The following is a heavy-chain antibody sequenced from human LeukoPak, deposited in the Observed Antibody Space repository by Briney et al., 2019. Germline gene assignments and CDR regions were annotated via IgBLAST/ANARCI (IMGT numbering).Heavy chain of an antibody. V-gene: IGHV3-7*03. J-gene: IGHJ6*02. CDR3: AKDIGYYYDSSGYQSLYGMDV. CDR1: GFTFSGYW. CDR2: IKQDGGEK. D-gene: IGHD3-22*01. Sequence: GGSLTLSCAASGFTFSGYWMSWLRQAPGKGLEWVANIKQDGGEKYYVDSVKGRFTISRDNAKNSLYLQMNSLRAEDTALYYCAKDIGYYYDSSGYQSLYGMDVWGQGTTVTVSS.